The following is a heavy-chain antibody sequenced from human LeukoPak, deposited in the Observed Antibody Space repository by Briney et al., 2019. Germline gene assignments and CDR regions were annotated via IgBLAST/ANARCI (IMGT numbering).Heavy chain of an antibody. V-gene: IGHV1-69*06. CDR2: IIPIFGTA. J-gene: IGHJ4*02. D-gene: IGHD3-22*01. Sequence: SVKVSCKASGGTFSSYAISWVRQAPGQGLEWMGGIIPIFGTANYAQKFQGRVTITADKSTSTAYMELSSLRSEDTAVYYCARAESDYYDSSGYSDYWGQGTLVTVSS. CDR1: GGTFSSYA. CDR3: ARAESDYYDSSGYSDY.